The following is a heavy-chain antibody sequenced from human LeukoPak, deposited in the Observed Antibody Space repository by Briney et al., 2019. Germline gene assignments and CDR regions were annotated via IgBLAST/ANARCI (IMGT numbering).Heavy chain of an antibody. Sequence: GGSLRLSCAVSGITLSNYGMSWVRQAPGKGLEWVAGISDSGGSTNYADSVMGRFTISRVNPKNTLYLQMNSLRAEDTAVYFCAKRGVVIRVILVGFHKEAYYFDSWGQGALVTVSS. CDR2: ISDSGGST. D-gene: IGHD3-22*01. J-gene: IGHJ4*02. CDR3: AKRGVVIRVILVGFHKEAYYFDS. CDR1: GITLSNYG. V-gene: IGHV3-23*01.